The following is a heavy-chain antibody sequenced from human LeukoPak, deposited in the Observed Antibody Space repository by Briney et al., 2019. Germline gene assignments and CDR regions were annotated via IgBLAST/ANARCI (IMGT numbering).Heavy chain of an antibody. D-gene: IGHD3-22*01. CDR2: IYSSGST. Sequence: SETLSLTCTVSSDSINSGNYYWNWIRQPAGKGLEWIGRIYSSGSTNHNPSLKSRVTLSVDTSKNQFSLKLTSVTAADTAVYYCARDSSGYYHWFDPWGQGTLVTVSS. CDR1: SDSINSGNYY. V-gene: IGHV4-61*02. J-gene: IGHJ5*02. CDR3: ARDSSGYYHWFDP.